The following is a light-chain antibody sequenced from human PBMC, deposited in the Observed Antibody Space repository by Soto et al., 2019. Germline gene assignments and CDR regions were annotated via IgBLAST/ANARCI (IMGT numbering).Light chain of an antibody. Sequence: DIVMTQSPDSLAVALGERATINCKSSQRVLYSSNNKNYLAWYQQKPGQPPKALIYWASTRESGVPDRFSGSGSGTDFTLTIRSLQAEDVAVYYCQQYYTTPWTFGQGTKVDIK. V-gene: IGKV4-1*01. CDR1: QRVLYSSNNKNY. CDR3: QQYYTTPWT. J-gene: IGKJ1*01. CDR2: WAS.